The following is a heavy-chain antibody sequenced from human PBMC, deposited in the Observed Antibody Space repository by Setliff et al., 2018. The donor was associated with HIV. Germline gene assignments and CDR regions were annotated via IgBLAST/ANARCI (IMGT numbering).Heavy chain of an antibody. CDR2: IYYSGST. CDR3: AKDSSSGYYYYYLDV. CDR1: GGSITTSTFY. D-gene: IGHD6-6*01. V-gene: IGHV4-39*02. Sequence: SETLSLTCTVSGGSITTSTFYWGWIRQPPGKGLEWIGSIYYSGSTYYNPSLKSRLTITQHTSKNHFSLSLSSVTAADTAVYYCAKDSSSGYYYYYLDVWGKGTTVTVS. J-gene: IGHJ6*03.